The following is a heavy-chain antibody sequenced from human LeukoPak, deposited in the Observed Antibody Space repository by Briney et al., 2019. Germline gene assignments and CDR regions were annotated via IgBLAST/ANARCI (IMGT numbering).Heavy chain of an antibody. D-gene: IGHD3-22*01. CDR1: GGSISSYY. J-gene: IGHJ3*02. CDR3: AGVSDSSGFDAFDI. Sequence: SETLSLTCTVSGGSISSYYWSWIRQPPGKGLEWIGYIYYSGSTNYNPSLKSRVTISVDTSKNQFSLKLSSVTAADTAVYYCAGVSDSSGFDAFDIWGQGTMVTVSS. CDR2: IYYSGST. V-gene: IGHV4-59*01.